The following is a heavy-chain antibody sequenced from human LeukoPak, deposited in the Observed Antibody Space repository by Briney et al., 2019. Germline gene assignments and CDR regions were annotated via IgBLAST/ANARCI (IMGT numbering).Heavy chain of an antibody. V-gene: IGHV3-74*01. CDR1: GFTFSSYW. J-gene: IGHJ4*02. D-gene: IGHD3-10*01. CDR2: INSDGSST. CDR3: ARAVRDMVRGVLAFYFDY. Sequence: GGSLRLSCAASGFTFSSYWMHWVRQAPGKGLVWVSRINSDGSSTSYADSVKGRFTISRDNAKNTLYLQMNSLRAEDTAAYYCARAVRDMVRGVLAFYFDYWGQGTLVTVSS.